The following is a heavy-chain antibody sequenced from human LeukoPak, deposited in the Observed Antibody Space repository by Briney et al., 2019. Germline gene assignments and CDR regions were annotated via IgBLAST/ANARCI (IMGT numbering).Heavy chain of an antibody. J-gene: IGHJ4*02. Sequence: GGSLRLSCAASEFTFSSYSMNWVRQAPGKGLEWVSYISSSSSTIYYADSVKGRFTISRDNAKNSLYLQMNSLRAEDTAVYYCASSSTYYDILTGGLFDYWGQGTLVTVSS. CDR3: ASSSTYYDILTGGLFDY. V-gene: IGHV3-48*01. CDR2: ISSSSSTI. CDR1: EFTFSSYS. D-gene: IGHD3-9*01.